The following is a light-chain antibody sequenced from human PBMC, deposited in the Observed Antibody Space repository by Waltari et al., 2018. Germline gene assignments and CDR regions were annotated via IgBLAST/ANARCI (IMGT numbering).Light chain of an antibody. Sequence: QSVLTQPPSVSGAPGQRVTISCPGASAHIRAAFDLHWSQQLPGSAPKLLIYVNDNRPSGVPDRFSGSRSGLSGSLAITGLQPEDEAKYYCQSYDTGLSAVVFGGGTELTVL. CDR1: SAHIRAAFD. V-gene: IGLV1-40*01. J-gene: IGLJ2*01. CDR2: VND. CDR3: QSYDTGLSAVV.